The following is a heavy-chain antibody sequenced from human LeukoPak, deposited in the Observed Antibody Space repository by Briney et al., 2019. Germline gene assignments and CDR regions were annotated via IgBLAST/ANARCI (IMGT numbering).Heavy chain of an antibody. CDR2: IYPGDSDT. D-gene: IGHD6-19*01. V-gene: IGHV5-51*01. J-gene: IGHJ3*02. CDR3: ARRVIAVASNHDAFDI. CDR1: GYSFTSYW. Sequence: GESLKISCQGSGYSFTSYWIGWVRQMPGKGLEWMGIIYPGDSDTRYSPSFQGQVTISADKSISTAYLQWSSLKASDTAMYYCARRVIAVASNHDAFDIWGQGTMVTVSS.